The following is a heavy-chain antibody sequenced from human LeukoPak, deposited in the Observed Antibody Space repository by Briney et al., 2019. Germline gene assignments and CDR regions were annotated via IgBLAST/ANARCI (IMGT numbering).Heavy chain of an antibody. CDR3: AGDRSYVDV. CDR2: IYYSGST. Sequence: PSETLSLTCTVSGGSISSNSYYWGWIRQSPGKGLEWIGSIYYSGSTYYNPSLKSRVTISVDTSKSQFSLRLTSVTAADTAVYFCAGDRSYVDVWGKGTTVTVSS. J-gene: IGHJ6*03. CDR1: GGSISSNSYY. V-gene: IGHV4-39*07.